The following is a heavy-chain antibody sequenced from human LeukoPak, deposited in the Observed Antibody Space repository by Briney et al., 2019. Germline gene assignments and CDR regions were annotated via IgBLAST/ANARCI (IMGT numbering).Heavy chain of an antibody. D-gene: IGHD3-22*01. CDR2: IKSKTDGGTT. J-gene: IGHJ4*02. V-gene: IGHV3-15*01. CDR3: TTDSYDSSGLGPTFDY. Sequence: ETLSLTCAVSGGSLSGYYWTWIRQAPGKGLEWVGRIKSKTDGGTTDYAAPVKGRFTISRDDSKNTLYLQMNSLKTEDTAVYYCTTDSYDSSGLGPTFDYWGQGTLVTVSS. CDR1: GGSLSGYY.